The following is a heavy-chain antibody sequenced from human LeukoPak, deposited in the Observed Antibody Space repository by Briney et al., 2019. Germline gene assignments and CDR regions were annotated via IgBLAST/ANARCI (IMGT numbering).Heavy chain of an antibody. V-gene: IGHV3-7*01. Sequence: GGSLRLSCAASGFTSGTSWISWVRQPPGKGLEWVANINQDGSAQYYVDSVKGRFTISRDNAKSSLYLQMNSLGVEDTAVYYCARGARWGQGTLVTVSS. CDR2: INQDGSAQ. J-gene: IGHJ4*02. CDR3: ARGAR. CDR1: GFTSGTSW.